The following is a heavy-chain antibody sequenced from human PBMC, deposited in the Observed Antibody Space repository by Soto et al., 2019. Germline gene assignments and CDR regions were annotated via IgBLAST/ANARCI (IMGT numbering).Heavy chain of an antibody. D-gene: IGHD5-12*01. Sequence: GGSLRLSCAASGFTFSSYAMSWVRQAPGKGLEWVSAISGSGGSTYYADSVKGRFTISRDNSKNTLYLQMNSLRAEDTAVYYCAKAAIVATTDVGGYYYYYYYMDVWGKGTTVTVSS. CDR3: AKAAIVATTDVGGYYYYYYYMDV. J-gene: IGHJ6*03. V-gene: IGHV3-23*01. CDR2: ISGSGGST. CDR1: GFTFSSYA.